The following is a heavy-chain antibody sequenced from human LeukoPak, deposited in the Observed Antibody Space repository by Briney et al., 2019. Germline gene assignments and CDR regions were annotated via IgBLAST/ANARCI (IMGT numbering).Heavy chain of an antibody. CDR3: ARDLIWFERQPMGH. Sequence: SETLSLTCTVSGDSIREYYWSWIRQPPGKGLEWIGYVFYSGSTNYNPYLKSRVTTSVDTSKNQLSLKQSSVTSADTAVYYCARDLIWFERQPMGHWGQGTLVTVSS. D-gene: IGHD3-10*01. J-gene: IGHJ4*02. CDR2: VFYSGST. CDR1: GDSIREYY. V-gene: IGHV4-59*01.